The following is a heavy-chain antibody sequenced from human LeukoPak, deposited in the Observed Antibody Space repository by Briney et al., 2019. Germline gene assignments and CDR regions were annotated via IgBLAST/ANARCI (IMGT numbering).Heavy chain of an antibody. J-gene: IGHJ6*02. V-gene: IGHV4-34*01. CDR1: GGSFSGYC. Sequence: SETLSLTCTVYGGSFSGYCWSWIRQPPGKGLEWIGEINHSGSTNYNPSLKTRVTISVDTSKNQFSLKLSSVTAADTAVYYCASPNSGSSIYYYYYGMDVWGQGTTVTVSS. CDR3: ASPNSGSSIYYYYYGMDV. D-gene: IGHD1-26*01. CDR2: INHSGST.